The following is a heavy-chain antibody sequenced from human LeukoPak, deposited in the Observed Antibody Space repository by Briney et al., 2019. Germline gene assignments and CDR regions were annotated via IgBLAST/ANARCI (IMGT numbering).Heavy chain of an antibody. V-gene: IGHV3-74*01. CDR3: AREGYHDSSGPSWFDP. CDR1: GFTFSSYW. J-gene: IGHJ5*02. Sequence: GGSLRLSCAASGFTFSSYWMHGARHAPGKGLGWVSRINSDGSSTRYADSVKGRYTISRDNAKNTRYLQMNSLRAEDTAVYYCAREGYHDSSGPSWFDPWGQGTLVTVSS. CDR2: INSDGSST. D-gene: IGHD3-22*01.